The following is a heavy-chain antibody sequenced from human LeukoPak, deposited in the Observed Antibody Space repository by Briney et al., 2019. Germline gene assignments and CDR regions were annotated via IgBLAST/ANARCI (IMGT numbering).Heavy chain of an antibody. CDR2: IYTSGST. J-gene: IGHJ4*02. Sequence: SQTLSLTCTVAGASISSGSYYWSWIRQPAGKGLEWIGRIYTSGSTNYNPSLKSPVTISVDTSKNQFSLKLSSVTAADTAVYYCARDRGLIDYWGQGTLVTVSS. D-gene: IGHD3-10*01. CDR3: ARDRGLIDY. V-gene: IGHV4-61*02. CDR1: GASISSGSYY.